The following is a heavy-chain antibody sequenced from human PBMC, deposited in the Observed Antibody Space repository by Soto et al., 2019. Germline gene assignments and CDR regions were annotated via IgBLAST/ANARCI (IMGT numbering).Heavy chain of an antibody. CDR2: VLQTGSST. Sequence: PGGSLRLSCAASGFTFSTYTMNWVRQAPGKGLEWVSAVLQTGSSTFYADSVKGRFTISRDNSQNKLYRQMNNLRAEDTAVYYCAKDFTPDGYWDFDYWGQGTLVTVSS. CDR3: AKDFTPDGYWDFDY. V-gene: IGHV3-23*01. J-gene: IGHJ4*02. D-gene: IGHD4-17*01. CDR1: GFTFSTYT.